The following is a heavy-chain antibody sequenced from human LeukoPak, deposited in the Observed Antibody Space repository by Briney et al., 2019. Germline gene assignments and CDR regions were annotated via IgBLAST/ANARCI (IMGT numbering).Heavy chain of an antibody. CDR3: ARVFRRYCGGDCGFDY. CDR2: IYYSGST. Sequence: TSETLSLTCTVSGGSISSGGYYWSWIRQHPGKGLEWIGYIYYSGSTYYNPSLKSRVTISVDTSKNQFSLKLSSVTAADTAVYYCARVFRRYCGGDCGFDYWGQGTLVTVSS. V-gene: IGHV4-31*03. D-gene: IGHD2-21*02. J-gene: IGHJ4*02. CDR1: GGSISSGGYY.